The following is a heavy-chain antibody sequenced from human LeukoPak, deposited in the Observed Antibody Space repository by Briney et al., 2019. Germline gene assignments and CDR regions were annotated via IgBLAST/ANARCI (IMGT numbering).Heavy chain of an antibody. CDR3: ARGQGATVPQVGKNWFDP. CDR1: IDSFSNYH. CDR2: VNESGGT. J-gene: IGHJ5*02. Sequence: SETLSLTCAVYIDSFSNYHWNWIHQTPAKGMEWIGEVNESGGTNISPSLRSRVILSVDTSKNQFSLKLISVTVADTAIYYCARGQGATVPQVGKNWFDPWGQGTRVTVSS. D-gene: IGHD1-26*01. V-gene: IGHV4-34*01.